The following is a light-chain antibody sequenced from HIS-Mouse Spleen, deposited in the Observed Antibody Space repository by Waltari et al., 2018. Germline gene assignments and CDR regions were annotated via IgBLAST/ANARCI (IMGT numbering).Light chain of an antibody. V-gene: IGLV3-25*03. J-gene: IGLJ1*01. Sequence: SYELTQPPSVSVSPGQTARITCSGDALPKQYAYWYQQKPGQAPGLVIYKDSERPSGIPERVSGSSSGTTVTLTISGVQAEDEADYYCQSADSSGTYYVFGTGTKVTVL. CDR1: ALPKQY. CDR3: QSADSSGTYYV. CDR2: KDS.